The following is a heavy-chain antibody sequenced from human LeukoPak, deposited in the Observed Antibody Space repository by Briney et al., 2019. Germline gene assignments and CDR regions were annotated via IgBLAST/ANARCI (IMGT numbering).Heavy chain of an antibody. CDR1: GGSISSYY. CDR2: INHSGST. J-gene: IGHJ5*02. Sequence: SETLSLTCTVSGGSISSYYWSWIRQPAGKGLEWIGEINHSGSTNYNPSLKSRVTISVDTSKNQFSLKLSSVTAADTAVYYCARAQLERPFDNWFDPWGQGTLVTVSS. D-gene: IGHD1-1*01. CDR3: ARAQLERPFDNWFDP. V-gene: IGHV4-34*01.